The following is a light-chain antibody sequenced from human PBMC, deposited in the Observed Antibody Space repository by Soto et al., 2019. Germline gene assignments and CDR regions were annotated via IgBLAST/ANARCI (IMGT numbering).Light chain of an antibody. V-gene: IGKV1-39*01. CDR2: AAS. J-gene: IGKJ4*01. CDR1: QSISNY. CDR3: QQSYGTPLT. Sequence: DMEMTQSPSSLSASVGDRVTITCRASQSISNYLNWYQHKPGKVPKLLIYAASSLPSGVPTRFSGSGSGTDVTLTINSLQPEEFATYYCQQSYGTPLTIGGGTKIEIK.